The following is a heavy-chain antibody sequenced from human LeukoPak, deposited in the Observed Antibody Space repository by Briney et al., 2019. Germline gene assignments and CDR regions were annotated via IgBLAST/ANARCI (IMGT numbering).Heavy chain of an antibody. D-gene: IGHD3-9*01. CDR3: ARQGYDILTGYIDAFDI. J-gene: IGHJ3*02. Sequence: SEALSLTCTVSGGSISSGGYYWTWIRQPPGKGLEWIGYISYSGSTNYNPSLKSRVTISIDTSKNQFSLKLRSVTAADTAIYYCARQGYDILTGYIDAFDIWGQGTMVTVSS. V-gene: IGHV4-61*08. CDR1: GGSISSGGYY. CDR2: ISYSGST.